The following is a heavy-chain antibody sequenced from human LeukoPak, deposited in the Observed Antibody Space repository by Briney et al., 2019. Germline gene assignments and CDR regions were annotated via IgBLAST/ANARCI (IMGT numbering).Heavy chain of an antibody. J-gene: IGHJ5*02. CDR3: ARSGYSSSWYHWFDP. V-gene: IGHV1-18*01. Sequence: ASVTVSCKASGYTFTSYGISWVRQAPGQGLEWMGWISAYNGNTNYAQKLQGRVTMTTDTSTSTAYMELRSLRSDDTAVYYCARSGYSSSWYHWFDPWGQGALVTVSS. D-gene: IGHD6-13*01. CDR1: GYTFTSYG. CDR2: ISAYNGNT.